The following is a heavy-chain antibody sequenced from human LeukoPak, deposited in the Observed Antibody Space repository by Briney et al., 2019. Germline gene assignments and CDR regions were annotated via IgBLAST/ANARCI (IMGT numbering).Heavy chain of an antibody. D-gene: IGHD3-10*01. CDR2: IHHSGST. Sequence: PSETLSLTCAVYGGSFSGYYWSWIRQPPGKGLEWIGEIHHSGSTNYNPSLKSRVTISVDTSKNQFSLKLSSVTAADTAVYYCARGTMVRGVIGFDPWGQGTLVTVSS. J-gene: IGHJ5*02. V-gene: IGHV4-34*01. CDR3: ARGTMVRGVIGFDP. CDR1: GGSFSGYY.